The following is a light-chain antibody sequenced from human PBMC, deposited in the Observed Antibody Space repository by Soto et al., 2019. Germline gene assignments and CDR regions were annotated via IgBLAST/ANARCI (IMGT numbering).Light chain of an antibody. CDR2: GAS. Sequence: EIVMTQSPATLSVSPGERATLSCRASPSVSTYLAWYQQQPGQAPRLRIYGASTAAAGISPRFSGGGSGTEFTLTISSLQSEDFAVYYCQQYNDWPRTFGQGTKVGIK. CDR3: QQYNDWPRT. V-gene: IGKV3-15*01. J-gene: IGKJ1*01. CDR1: PSVSTY.